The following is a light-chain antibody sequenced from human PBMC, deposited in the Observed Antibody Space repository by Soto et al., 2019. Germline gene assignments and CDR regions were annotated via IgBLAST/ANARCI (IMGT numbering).Light chain of an antibody. CDR3: QQYGSSLYT. CDR1: QSVSSSY. J-gene: IGKJ2*01. Sequence: EIVLTQSPGPLSLSPGERATLSCRASQSVSSSYLAWYHQKPGQAPRLLIYGASSRATGIPDRFSGSGYGTDFTLTISRLEPEDFAVYYCQQYGSSLYTFGQGTKLEIK. CDR2: GAS. V-gene: IGKV3-20*01.